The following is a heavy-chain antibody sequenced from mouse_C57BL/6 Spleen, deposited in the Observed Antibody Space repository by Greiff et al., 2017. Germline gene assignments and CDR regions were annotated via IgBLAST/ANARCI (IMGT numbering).Heavy chain of an antibody. Sequence: EVKLQESGPGLVKPSQSLSLTCSVTGYSITSGYYWNWIRQFPGNKLEWMGYISYDGSNNYNPSLKNRISITRDTSKNQFFLKLDSVTTEDTATYYCARDAYYDYGSSHWYFAVWGTGTTVTVSS. CDR2: ISYDGSN. V-gene: IGHV3-6*01. CDR3: ARDAYYDYGSSHWYFAV. J-gene: IGHJ1*03. CDR1: GYSITSGYY. D-gene: IGHD1-1*01.